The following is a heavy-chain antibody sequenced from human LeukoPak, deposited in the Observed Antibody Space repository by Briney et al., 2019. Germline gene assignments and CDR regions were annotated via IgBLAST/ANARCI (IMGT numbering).Heavy chain of an antibody. J-gene: IGHJ4*02. CDR1: GGSISSYY. Sequence: SETLSLTCTVSGGSISSYYWSWIRQPPGKGLEWIGYIYYSGSTNYNPSLKSRVTISVDTSKNQFSLKLSSVTAADTAVYYCASYPLYYYGSGSYYNWGQGTLVTVSS. CDR2: IYYSGST. D-gene: IGHD3-10*01. CDR3: ASYPLYYYGSGSYYN. V-gene: IGHV4-59*01.